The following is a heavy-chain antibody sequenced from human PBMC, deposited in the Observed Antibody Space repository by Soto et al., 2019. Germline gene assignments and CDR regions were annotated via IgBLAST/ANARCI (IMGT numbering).Heavy chain of an antibody. J-gene: IGHJ4*02. CDR2: IYWDDDK. CDR1: GVSLTTSGVG. CDR3: AHLHDYDSAGEYFDY. Sequence: GSGPTLVNPTQTLTLTCTLSGVSLTTSGVGVGWIRQPPGKALECLALIYWDDDKRYSPPLKSRLTITKDTSKNQVVLSTTNVDHVDKATYFCAHLHDYDSAGEYFDYWCQGILVNVS. V-gene: IGHV2-5*02. D-gene: IGHD3-22*01.